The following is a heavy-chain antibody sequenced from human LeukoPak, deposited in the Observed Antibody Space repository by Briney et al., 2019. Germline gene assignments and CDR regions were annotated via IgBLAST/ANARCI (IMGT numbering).Heavy chain of an antibody. CDR2: IYSSEDI. CDR1: GDFISSYY. J-gene: IGHJ5*02. Sequence: KPSETLSLTCTVSGDFISSYYWSWIRQPAGKGLEWIGLIYSSEDINYNPSLKSRVTISVDKSNNQFSLTLTSVTAADTAVYYCARHDYETGYSSSYYWFDPWGQGTLVTVSS. D-gene: IGHD6-13*01. CDR3: ARHDYETGYSSSYYWFDP. V-gene: IGHV4-4*07.